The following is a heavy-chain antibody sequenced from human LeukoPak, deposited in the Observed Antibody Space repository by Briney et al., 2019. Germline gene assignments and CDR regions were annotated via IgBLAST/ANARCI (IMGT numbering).Heavy chain of an antibody. V-gene: IGHV3-30-3*01. Sequence: GGSLRLSCAASGFTFSSYAMHWVRQAPGKGLEWVAVISDDGSNKYYADSVKGRFTISRDNSKNTLYLQMNSLRAEDTAVYYCARAGRYSYGFWYYFDYWGQGTLVTASS. CDR2: ISDDGSNK. J-gene: IGHJ4*02. CDR1: GFTFSSYA. D-gene: IGHD5-18*01. CDR3: ARAGRYSYGFWYYFDY.